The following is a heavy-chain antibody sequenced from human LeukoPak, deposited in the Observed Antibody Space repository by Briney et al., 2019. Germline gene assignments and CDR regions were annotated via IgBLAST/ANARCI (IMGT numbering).Heavy chain of an antibody. V-gene: IGHV3-30*04. Sequence: GGSLRLSCAASGFTFSSYAMHWVRQAPGQGLEGVAVISYDGIDKYYANSVQGRFTISRDNSKNTLYLQMNSLRAEDTAVYYCARASEAGPYYYYYAIDVWGQGTMVTVSS. CDR3: ARASEAGPYYYYYAIDV. CDR1: GFTFSSYA. CDR2: ISYDGIDK. D-gene: IGHD6-13*01. J-gene: IGHJ6*02.